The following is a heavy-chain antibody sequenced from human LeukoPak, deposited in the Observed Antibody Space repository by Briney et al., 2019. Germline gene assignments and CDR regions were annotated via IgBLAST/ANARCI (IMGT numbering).Heavy chain of an antibody. D-gene: IGHD1-26*01. CDR3: AREGSGSYWGLNYYYYYMDV. V-gene: IGHV3-7*01. CDR1: GFTFSSYW. Sequence: GGSLRLSCAASGFTFSSYWMSWVRQAPGKGLEWVANIKQDGSEKYYVDSVKGRFTISRDNAKNSLYLQMNSLRAEDTAVYYCAREGSGSYWGLNYYYYYMDVWGKGTTVTVSS. J-gene: IGHJ6*03. CDR2: IKQDGSEK.